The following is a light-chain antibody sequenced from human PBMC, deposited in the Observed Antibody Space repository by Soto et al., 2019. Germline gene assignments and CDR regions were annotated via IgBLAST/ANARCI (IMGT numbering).Light chain of an antibody. CDR1: QSISTW. J-gene: IGKJ1*01. V-gene: IGKV1-5*03. CDR3: QQYNSYSWA. CDR2: KAS. Sequence: DIQMTQSPSTLSASVGDRVTITCRASQSISTWLAWYQQRAGKAPKLLIYKASNLESGVPSRFSGSGSGTDFTLTISSLQPDDFATYYCQQYNSYSWAFGQGNKVEIK.